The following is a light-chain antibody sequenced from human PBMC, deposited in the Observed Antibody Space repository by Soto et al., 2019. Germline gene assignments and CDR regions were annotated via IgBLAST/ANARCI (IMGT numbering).Light chain of an antibody. CDR3: QQSYSTLWT. CDR1: QSLSSY. CDR2: AAS. Sequence: DIQMTQSPSSLSASVGDRVTITCRASQSLSSYLNWYQQNPGKAPKLLIYAASTLQSGVPSRFSGSGSGTDFPLTISSLQPEDFATYYCQQSYSTLWTFGQGTKVEIK. V-gene: IGKV1-39*01. J-gene: IGKJ1*01.